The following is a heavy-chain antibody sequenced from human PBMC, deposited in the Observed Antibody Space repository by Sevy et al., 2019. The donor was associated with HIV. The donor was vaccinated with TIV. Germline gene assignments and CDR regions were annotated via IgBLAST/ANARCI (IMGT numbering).Heavy chain of an antibody. V-gene: IGHV3-23*01. Sequence: GGSLRLSCAASGFTFSSYAMSWVRQAPGKGLEWVSAISGSGGSTYYAHSVKGRFTISRDNSKNTLYLQMNSLRAEDTAVYYCAKNNYDFWSGFDYWGQGTLVTVSS. CDR3: AKNNYDFWSGFDY. J-gene: IGHJ4*02. CDR2: ISGSGGST. D-gene: IGHD3-3*01. CDR1: GFTFSSYA.